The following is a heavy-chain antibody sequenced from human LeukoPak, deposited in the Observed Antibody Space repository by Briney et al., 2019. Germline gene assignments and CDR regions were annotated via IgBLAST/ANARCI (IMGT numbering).Heavy chain of an antibody. D-gene: IGHD2-2*01. Sequence: PGVSLRLSCTASGFTFSRYWVSWVRQAPGKGLEWVANIKQDGSEKYYVDSVKGRFTISRDNAKNSLYLQMNSLRAEDTAVYYCARDGGYCSSTSCYDGDYEDYWGQGTLVTVSS. CDR3: ARDGGYCSSTSCYDGDYEDY. CDR1: GFTFSRYW. CDR2: IKQDGSEK. J-gene: IGHJ4*02. V-gene: IGHV3-7*05.